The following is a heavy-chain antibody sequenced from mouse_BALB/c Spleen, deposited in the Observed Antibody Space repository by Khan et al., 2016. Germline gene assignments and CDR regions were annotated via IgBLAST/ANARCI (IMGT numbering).Heavy chain of an antibody. CDR2: IDPENGNT. V-gene: IGHV14-1*02. D-gene: IGHD2-3*01. Sequence: VQLKESGAELVRPGALVKLSCKASGFNIKDYYMHWVKQRPEHGLEWIGWIDPENGNTIYDPKFQGKASITADTSSNTAYLQLSSLTSEDTAVYYCALDGSWFAYWGQGTLVTVSA. CDR1: GFNIKDYY. J-gene: IGHJ3*01. CDR3: ALDGSWFAY.